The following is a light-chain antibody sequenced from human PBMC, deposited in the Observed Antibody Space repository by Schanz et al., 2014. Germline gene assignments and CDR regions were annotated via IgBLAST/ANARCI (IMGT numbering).Light chain of an antibody. V-gene: IGKV3D-15*01. CDR3: QQYDNWPPVT. J-gene: IGKJ1*01. Sequence: EIVMTQSPATLSVSPGERATLSCRASQSVSSNLAWYQQKPGQAPRLLIYGTSTRATGIPARFSGSGSGTQFTLTISSLQSEDFAVYYCQQYDNWPPVTFGQGTKVEIK. CDR1: QSVSSN. CDR2: GTS.